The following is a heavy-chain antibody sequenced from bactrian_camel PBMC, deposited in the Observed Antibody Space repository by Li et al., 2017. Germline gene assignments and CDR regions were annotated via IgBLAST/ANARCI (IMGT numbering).Heavy chain of an antibody. Sequence: HVQLVESGGGSVQAGGSLRVSCAASGYMNGSNCMGWFRQHPDNLREGVAAIWGDGRTIYANSVEGRFTISRDNANSMLYLQMTSLKPEDTAMYYCAAGAPVAGRCWPVTVYNYRGQGTQVTVS. CDR3: AAGAPVAGRCWPVTVYNY. CDR2: IWGDGRT. D-gene: IGHD1*01. CDR1: GYMNGSNC. V-gene: IGHV3S53*01. J-gene: IGHJ4*01.